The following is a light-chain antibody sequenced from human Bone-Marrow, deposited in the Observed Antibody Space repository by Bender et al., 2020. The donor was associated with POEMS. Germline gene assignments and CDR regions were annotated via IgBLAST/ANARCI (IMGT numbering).Light chain of an antibody. Sequence: QSALTQPASVSGSPGQSITISCTGTSSDIGGYNFVSWYQQHPGRAPKVLIHDVSDRPSGVSNRFSASKSGNTASLTISGLQADDEADYYCSSYATSSTVFGGGTKLTVL. CDR2: DVS. CDR1: SSDIGGYNF. J-gene: IGLJ2*01. V-gene: IGLV2-14*03. CDR3: SSYATSSTV.